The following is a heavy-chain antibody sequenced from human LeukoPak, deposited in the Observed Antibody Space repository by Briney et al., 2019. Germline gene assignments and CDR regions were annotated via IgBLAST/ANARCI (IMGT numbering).Heavy chain of an antibody. J-gene: IGHJ5*02. CDR1: GGSISGGGYS. CDR2: IYHSGST. CDR3: ARGYSSSWYPSWFDP. V-gene: IGHV4-30-2*01. Sequence: SETLSLTCAVSGGSISGGGYSWSWIRQPPGKGLEWIGYIYHSGSTYYNPSLKSRVTISVDRSKNQFSLKLSSVTAADTAVYYCARGYSSSWYPSWFDPWGQGTLVTVSS. D-gene: IGHD6-13*01.